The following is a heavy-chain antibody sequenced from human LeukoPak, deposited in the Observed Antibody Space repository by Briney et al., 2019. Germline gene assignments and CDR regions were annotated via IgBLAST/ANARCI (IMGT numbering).Heavy chain of an antibody. Sequence: GGSLRLSCAASGFTFSSFSMNWVRQAPGKGLEWVSSISSSSSYIYYADSVKGRFTISRDNAKNSLYLQMNSLRAEDTAVYYCARSIAVAGPGDDAFDIWGQGTMVTVSS. J-gene: IGHJ3*02. D-gene: IGHD6-19*01. CDR2: ISSSSSYI. CDR1: GFTFSSFS. V-gene: IGHV3-21*01. CDR3: ARSIAVAGPGDDAFDI.